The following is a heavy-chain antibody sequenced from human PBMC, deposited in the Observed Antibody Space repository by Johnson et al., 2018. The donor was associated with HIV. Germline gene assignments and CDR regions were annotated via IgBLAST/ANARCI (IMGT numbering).Heavy chain of an antibody. D-gene: IGHD1-26*01. CDR1: GFTFSSYA. V-gene: IGHV3-23*04. J-gene: IGHJ3*02. Sequence: VQLVESGGGLVQPGGSLRLSCAASGFTFSSYAMSWVRQAPGKGLEWVSAISGSGCSTYYADSVKGRFTISRDNSKNTLHLQMNSLRAEDTAVYYCAKEPAVGYSGSFSGGFDIWGQGTMVTVSS. CDR2: ISGSGCST. CDR3: AKEPAVGYSGSFSGGFDI.